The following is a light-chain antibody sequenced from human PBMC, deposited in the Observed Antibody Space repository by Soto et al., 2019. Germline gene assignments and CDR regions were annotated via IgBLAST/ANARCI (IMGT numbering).Light chain of an antibody. CDR1: NSNIGAGYD. CDR3: QSYDSSLSGYV. J-gene: IGLJ3*02. V-gene: IGLV1-40*01. CDR2: GNN. Sequence: QSALTQPPSVSGAPGQRVTISCTGSNSNIGAGYDIHWYQQLPGTAPKLLIYGNNNRPSRVPDRFSGSKSGTSASLAITGLQAEDEADYYCQSYDSSLSGYVFGGGTKLTVL.